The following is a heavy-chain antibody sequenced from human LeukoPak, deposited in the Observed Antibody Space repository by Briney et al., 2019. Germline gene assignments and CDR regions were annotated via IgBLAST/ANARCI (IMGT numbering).Heavy chain of an antibody. V-gene: IGHV3-74*01. CDR1: GFTFSDYY. CDR2: LNSDGSTT. J-gene: IGHJ4*02. D-gene: IGHD3-3*01. CDR3: ARARFWSGIYYFDY. Sequence: GGSLLLSCAASGFTFSDYYMRWVRQAPGKGVVWVPRLNSDGSTTNYADSVKGRFTISRDNAKNTVYLQMNSLRVEDTAVYYCARARFWSGIYYFDYWGQGTLVTVSS.